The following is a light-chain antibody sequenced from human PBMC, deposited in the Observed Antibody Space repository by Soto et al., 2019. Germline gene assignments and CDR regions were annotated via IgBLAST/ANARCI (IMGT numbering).Light chain of an antibody. CDR3: QQYGSSPWT. J-gene: IGKJ1*01. CDR1: QSLSSSY. Sequence: ENVLTQSPGTLSLSPGESATLSCRASQSLSSSYLAWYQQKPAQAPRLLIYGASNRATGIPDRFSGSGSGTDFTLTISRREPEDSAVYYCQQYGSSPWTFGQGTKVEIK. CDR2: GAS. V-gene: IGKV3-20*01.